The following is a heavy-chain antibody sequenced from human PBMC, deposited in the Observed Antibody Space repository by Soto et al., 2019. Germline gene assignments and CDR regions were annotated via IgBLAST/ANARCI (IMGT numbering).Heavy chain of an antibody. CDR3: ARDILLRFLEWSYYYYYGMDV. CDR2: INPSGGST. J-gene: IGHJ6*02. D-gene: IGHD3-3*01. CDR1: GYTFTSYY. Sequence: ASVKVSCKASGYTFTSYYMHWVRQAPGQGLEWMGIINPSGGSTSYAQKFQGRVTMTRDTSTSTVYMELSSLRSEDTAVYYCARDILLRFLEWSYYYYYGMDVWGQGTTVTVSS. V-gene: IGHV1-46*01.